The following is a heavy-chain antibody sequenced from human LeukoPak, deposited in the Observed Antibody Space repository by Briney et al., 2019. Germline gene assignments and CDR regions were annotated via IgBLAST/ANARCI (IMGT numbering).Heavy chain of an antibody. D-gene: IGHD5-18*01. V-gene: IGHV2-70*01. CDR2: IDWGDDK. CDR1: GFSLSTSGMC. Sequence: SGPTLVNPTQTLTLTCTFSGFSLSTSGMCVSWIRQPPGKALEWLALIDWGDDKYYSTSLKTRLTISRDTSKNQVVLTMTNMDPEDTATYYCARTPSGYNYAYQFDYWGQGTLVTVSS. CDR3: ARTPSGYNYAYQFDY. J-gene: IGHJ4*02.